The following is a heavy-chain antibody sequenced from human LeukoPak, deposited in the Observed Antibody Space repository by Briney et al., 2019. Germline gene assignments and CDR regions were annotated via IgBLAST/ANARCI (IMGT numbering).Heavy chain of an antibody. D-gene: IGHD2-15*01. CDR3: ARESVAVVAATLGRAYYMDV. CDR1: GYSISSGYY. CDR2: IYHSGST. V-gene: IGHV4-38-2*02. J-gene: IGHJ6*03. Sequence: SETLSLTCIVSGYSISSGYYWGWIRQPPGKGLGWIGSIYHSGSTAYNPSLKSRVTISVDTSKNQFSLKLSSVTAADTAVYYCARESVAVVAATLGRAYYMDVWGKGTTVTISS.